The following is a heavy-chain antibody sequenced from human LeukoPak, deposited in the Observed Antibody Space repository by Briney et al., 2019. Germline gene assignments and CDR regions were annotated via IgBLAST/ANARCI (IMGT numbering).Heavy chain of an antibody. D-gene: IGHD3-10*01. CDR1: GFTFSSYA. J-gene: IGHJ4*02. V-gene: IGHV3-23*01. CDR3: ARGVAHYYGSARSYYFDY. CDR2: ISGSGGST. Sequence: GGSLRLSCAASGFTFSSYAMSWVRQAPGKGLEWVSAISGSGGSTYYADSVKGRFTISRDNSKNTLYLQMNSLRAEDTAVYYCARGVAHYYGSARSYYFDYWGQGTLVTVSS.